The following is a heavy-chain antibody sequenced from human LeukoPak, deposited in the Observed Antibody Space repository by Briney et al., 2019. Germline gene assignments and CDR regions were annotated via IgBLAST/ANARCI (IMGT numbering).Heavy chain of an antibody. V-gene: IGHV3-21*01. J-gene: IGHJ4*02. D-gene: IGHD2-15*01. Sequence: PGGSLRLSCAASGFTFSTYCMNWVRQAPGKGLERFSSISSSGGYIYYADSVEGPFTISRYNTKHSLYLQMNSLRADDTAVYYCARCSGGSCYRSDDYWGQGTLVTVSS. CDR3: ARCSGGSCYRSDDY. CDR2: ISSSGGYI. CDR1: GFTFSTYC.